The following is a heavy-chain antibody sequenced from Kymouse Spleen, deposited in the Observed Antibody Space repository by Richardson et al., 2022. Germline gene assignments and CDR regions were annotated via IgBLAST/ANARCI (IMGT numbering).Heavy chain of an antibody. CDR3: TTHYDFWSGYEGY. Sequence: EVQLVESGGGLVKPGGSLRLSCAASGFTFSNAWMSWVRQAPGKGLEWVGRIKSKTDGGTTDYAAPVKGRFTISRDDSKNTLYLQMNSLKTEDTAVYYCTTHYDFWSGYEGYWGQGTLVTVSS. CDR2: IKSKTDGGTT. CDR1: GFTFSNAW. J-gene: IGHJ4*02. V-gene: IGHV3-15*01. D-gene: IGHD3-3*01.